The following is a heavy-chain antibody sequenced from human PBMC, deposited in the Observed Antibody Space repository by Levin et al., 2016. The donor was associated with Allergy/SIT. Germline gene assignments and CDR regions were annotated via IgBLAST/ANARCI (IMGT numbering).Heavy chain of an antibody. CDR3: ARDPGGVATEFDY. V-gene: IGHV3-21*01. J-gene: IGHJ4*02. CDR2: ISSSSSYI. CDR1: GFTFSSYS. D-gene: IGHD5-12*01. Sequence: GGSLRLSCAASGFTFSSYSMNWVRQAPGKGLEWVSSISSSSSYIYYADSVKGRFTISRDNAKNSLYLQMNSLRAEDTAVYYCARDPGGVATEFDYWGQGTLVTVSS.